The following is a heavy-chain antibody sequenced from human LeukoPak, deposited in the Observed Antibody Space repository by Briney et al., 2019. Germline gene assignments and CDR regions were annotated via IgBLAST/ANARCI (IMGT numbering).Heavy chain of an antibody. D-gene: IGHD3-10*01. Sequence: HSETLSLTCAVSGGSISSGGYSWSWIRQPPGKGLEWIGYIYHSGSTYYNPSLKSRVTISVDRSKNQFSLKLSSVTAADTAMYYCARSITRNWFDPWGQGTLVTVSS. CDR1: GGSISSGGYS. CDR3: ARSITRNWFDP. CDR2: IYHSGST. J-gene: IGHJ5*02. V-gene: IGHV4-30-2*01.